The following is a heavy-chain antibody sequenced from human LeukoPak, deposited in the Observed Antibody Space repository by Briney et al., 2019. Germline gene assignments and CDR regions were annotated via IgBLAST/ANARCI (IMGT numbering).Heavy chain of an antibody. CDR3: ARDRDYSGSGSLLDY. CDR1: GFIFSSYE. V-gene: IGHV3-48*03. CDR2: ISSSGSTI. J-gene: IGHJ4*02. D-gene: IGHD3-10*01. Sequence: PGGSLRLSCAASGFIFSSYEMNWVRQAPGKGLEWVSYISSSGSTIYYADSVKGRFTISRDNAKNSLCLQMNSLRAEDTAVYYCARDRDYSGSGSLLDYWGQGTLVTVSS.